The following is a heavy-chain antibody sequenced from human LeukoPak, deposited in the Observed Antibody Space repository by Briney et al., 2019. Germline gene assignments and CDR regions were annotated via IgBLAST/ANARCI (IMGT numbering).Heavy chain of an antibody. V-gene: IGHV4-61*01. CDR1: GGSVSSGSYY. J-gene: IGHJ6*02. Sequence: SETLSLTCTVSGGSVSSGSYYWSWIRQPPGKGLEWIGYIYYSGSTNYNPSLESRVTISVDTSKNQFSLKLSSVTAADTAVYYCARDLSHYYYGMDVWGQGTTVTVSS. CDR3: ARDLSHYYYGMDV. CDR2: IYYSGST.